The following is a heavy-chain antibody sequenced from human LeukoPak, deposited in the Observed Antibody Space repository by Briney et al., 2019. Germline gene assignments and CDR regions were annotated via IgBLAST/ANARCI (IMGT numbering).Heavy chain of an antibody. CDR3: ARVYGSGENRFDD. CDR2: ISPYNGNT. J-gene: IGHJ4*02. CDR1: GYTFTTYG. V-gene: IGHV1-18*01. Sequence: ASVKVSCKASGYTFTTYGISWVRQAPGQGLEWMGWISPYNGNTNYAQKVQDRVTMTTDTSTSTAYMELRSLSSDDTAVYYCARVYGSGENRFDDWGQGTLVTVSS. D-gene: IGHD3-10*01.